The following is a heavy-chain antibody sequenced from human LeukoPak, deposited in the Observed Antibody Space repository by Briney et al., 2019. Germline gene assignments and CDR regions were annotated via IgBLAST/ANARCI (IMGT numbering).Heavy chain of an antibody. D-gene: IGHD6-19*01. CDR1: GGSISSYY. Sequence: SETLSLTCTVSGGSISSYYWSWIRQPPGKGLEWIGEINHSGSTNYNPSLKSRVTISVDTSKNQFSLKLSSVTAADTAVYYCARTPRRIRYSSGLGTFDYWGQGTLVTVSS. V-gene: IGHV4-34*01. CDR2: INHSGST. CDR3: ARTPRRIRYSSGLGTFDY. J-gene: IGHJ4*02.